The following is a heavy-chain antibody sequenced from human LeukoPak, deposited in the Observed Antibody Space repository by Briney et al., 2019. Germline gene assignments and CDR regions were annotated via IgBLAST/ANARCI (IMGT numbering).Heavy chain of an antibody. CDR1: GGTFSSYA. J-gene: IGHJ6*03. V-gene: IGHV1-69*05. CDR2: IIPIFGTA. CDR3: ARSRAVEWELRTDYYYYMDV. D-gene: IGHD1-26*01. Sequence: SVKVSCKASGGTFSSYAISWVRQAPGQGLEWMRGIIPIFGTANYAQKFQGRVTITTDESTSTAYMELSSLRSEDTAVYYCARSRAVEWELRTDYYYYMDVWGKGTTVTVSS.